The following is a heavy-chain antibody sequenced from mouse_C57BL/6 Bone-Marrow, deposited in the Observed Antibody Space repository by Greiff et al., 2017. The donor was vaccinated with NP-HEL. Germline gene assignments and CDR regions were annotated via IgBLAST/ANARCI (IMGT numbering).Heavy chain of an antibody. D-gene: IGHD2-5*01. J-gene: IGHJ2*01. V-gene: IGHV1-76*01. Sequence: VKVVESGAELVRPGASVKLSCKASGYTFTDYYINWVKQRPGQGLEWIARIYPGSGNTYYNEKFKGKATLTAEKSSSTAYMQLSSLTSEDSAVYFCARPYYSNYGDYWGQGTTLTVSS. CDR1: GYTFTDYY. CDR3: ARPYYSNYGDY. CDR2: IYPGSGNT.